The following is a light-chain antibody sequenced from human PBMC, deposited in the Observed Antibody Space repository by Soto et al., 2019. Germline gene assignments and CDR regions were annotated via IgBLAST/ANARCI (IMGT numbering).Light chain of an antibody. J-gene: IGKJ1*01. CDR2: AAS. CDR3: QRYNSAPRT. CDR1: QRVSSH. Sequence: ETVMTQSPVTLSVSPGDTATLSCRASQRVSSHLAWYQQKPGQAPRLLIYAASTRATGIPVRFSGSGSETEFTLTIRSLQSEDSALYYCQRYNSAPRTFGQGTKVDI. V-gene: IGKV3-15*01.